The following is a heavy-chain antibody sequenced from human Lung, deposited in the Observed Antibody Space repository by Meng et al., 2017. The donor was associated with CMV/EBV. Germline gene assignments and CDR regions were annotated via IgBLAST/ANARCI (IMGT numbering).Heavy chain of an antibody. Sequence: ASVXVSXXASEYTFTGYYIHWVRQAPGQGLEWMGWINPNSGGTSSAQKFQGRVTMTRDTSISTAYMELSSLTPDDTAMFYCARGSFHFTSKVVLTPGGDAFDLWGQGXMVTVSS. J-gene: IGHJ3*01. CDR3: ARGSFHFTSKVVLTPGGDAFDL. CDR1: EYTFTGYY. CDR2: INPNSGGT. D-gene: IGHD4/OR15-4a*01. V-gene: IGHV1-2*02.